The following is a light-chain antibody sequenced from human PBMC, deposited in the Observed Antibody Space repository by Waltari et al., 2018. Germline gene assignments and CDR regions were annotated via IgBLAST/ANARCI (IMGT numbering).Light chain of an antibody. J-gene: IGLJ3*02. CDR1: RSIFGRSP. CDR2: NNN. V-gene: IGLV1-44*01. Sequence: QSLLTQPPSASGAPGQTVTISCSAGRSIFGRSPINWYQKLPGTAPKVVIYNNNKRPSGVPDRFSGSESGTSASLAISGLQSEDEADYYCATWDDTLNVWVFGGGTKLTVL. CDR3: ATWDDTLNVWV.